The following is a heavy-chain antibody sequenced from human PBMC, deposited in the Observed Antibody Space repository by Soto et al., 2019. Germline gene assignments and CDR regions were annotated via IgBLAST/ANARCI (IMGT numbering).Heavy chain of an antibody. CDR2: IKQDGSEK. Sequence: EVQLVESGGDLVQPGGSLRLSCAASGFAFSGYWMSWVRQAPGKGLEGVANIKQDGSEKYYVDSVKGRFTISRDNAKNSLYLQMISLRVEDTAVYYCARATSVDAYWGQGSPFTVSS. CDR1: GFAFSGYW. J-gene: IGHJ4*02. V-gene: IGHV3-7*01. CDR3: ARATSVDAY. D-gene: IGHD5-12*01.